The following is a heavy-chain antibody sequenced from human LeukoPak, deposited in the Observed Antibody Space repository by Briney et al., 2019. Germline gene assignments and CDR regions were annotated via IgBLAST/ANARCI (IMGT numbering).Heavy chain of an antibody. V-gene: IGHV3-21*01. CDR3: ARKLLDTAIDY. J-gene: IGHJ4*02. CDR2: ISSSSSYI. CDR1: GFTFGSYS. Sequence: GGSLRLSCAASGFTFGSYSMNWVRQAPGKGLEWVSSISSSSSYIYYADSVKGRFTISRDNAKNSLYLQMNSLRAEDTAVYYCARKLLDTAIDYWGQGTLVTVSS. D-gene: IGHD5-18*01.